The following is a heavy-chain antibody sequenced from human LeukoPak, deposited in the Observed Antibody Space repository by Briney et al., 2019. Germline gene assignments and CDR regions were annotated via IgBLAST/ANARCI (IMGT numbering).Heavy chain of an antibody. CDR3: ARYRIAAAGPDAFDI. CDR2: IYSGGST. J-gene: IGHJ3*02. Sequence: GGSLRLSRAASGFIFGDYAMHWVRQAPGKGLEWVSVIYSGGSTYYADSVKGRFTISRDNSKNTLYLQMNSLRAEDTAVYYCARYRIAAAGPDAFDIWGQGTMVTVSS. CDR1: GFIFGDYA. D-gene: IGHD6-13*01. V-gene: IGHV3-53*01.